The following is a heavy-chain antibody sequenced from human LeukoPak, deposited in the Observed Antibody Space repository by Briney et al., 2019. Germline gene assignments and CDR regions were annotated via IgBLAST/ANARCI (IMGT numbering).Heavy chain of an antibody. CDR2: MNPNSGNT. D-gene: IGHD6-13*01. CDR1: GYTFTSYD. CDR3: TRRAEGSGRQQAY. J-gene: IGHJ4*02. V-gene: IGHV1-8*01. Sequence: GASVKVSCRASGYTFTSYDINWVRQATGQGLEWMGWMNPNSGNTGYAQKFQGRVTMTRNTSTSTAYMEVSGLRSEDTAVYYCTRRAEGSGRQQAYWGQGTLVTVSS.